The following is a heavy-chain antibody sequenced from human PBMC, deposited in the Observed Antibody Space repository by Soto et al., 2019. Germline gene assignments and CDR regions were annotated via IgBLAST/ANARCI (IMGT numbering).Heavy chain of an antibody. CDR1: GYTFTTYG. D-gene: IGHD5-18*01. J-gene: IGHJ3*02. V-gene: IGHV1-18*01. Sequence: QVQLVQSGAEVKKPGASVKVSCKASGYTFTTYGISWVRQAPGQGLEWMGWISAYNGDTNYAQNLQGRVTMTTETSTSTAYMELRSLRSDDTAVYYCARDVDTAVATRAFDIWGQGTMATVSS. CDR3: ARDVDTAVATRAFDI. CDR2: ISAYNGDT.